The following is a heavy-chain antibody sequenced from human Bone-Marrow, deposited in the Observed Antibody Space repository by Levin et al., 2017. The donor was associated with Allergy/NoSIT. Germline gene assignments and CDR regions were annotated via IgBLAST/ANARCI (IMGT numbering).Heavy chain of an antibody. D-gene: IGHD5-12*01. V-gene: IGHV1-8*01. J-gene: IGHJ4*02. CDR1: GYTFTSFD. CDR3: ARGELGSGYLFDY. CDR2: MYPNSDNA. Sequence: SCKTSGYTFTSFDINWVRQATGQGLEWMGWMYPNSDNAGYAQKFQGRVTMTRNTSISTAYMELSSLRSEDTAIYYCARGELGSGYLFDYWGQGTLVTVSS.